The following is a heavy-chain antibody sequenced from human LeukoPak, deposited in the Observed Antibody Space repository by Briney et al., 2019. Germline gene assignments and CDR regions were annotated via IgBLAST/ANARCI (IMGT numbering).Heavy chain of an antibody. CDR3: ARDSNYDSSGYYQIRKSDAFDI. CDR2: INPNSGGT. CDR1: GYTFTGYY. D-gene: IGHD3-22*01. V-gene: IGHV1-2*02. J-gene: IGHJ3*02. Sequence: ASVKVSCKASGYTFTGYYMHWVRQAPGQGLEWMGWINPNSGGTNYAQKFQGRVTMTRDTSISTAYMELSRLRSDDTAVYYCARDSNYDSSGYYQIRKSDAFDIWGQGTMVTVSS.